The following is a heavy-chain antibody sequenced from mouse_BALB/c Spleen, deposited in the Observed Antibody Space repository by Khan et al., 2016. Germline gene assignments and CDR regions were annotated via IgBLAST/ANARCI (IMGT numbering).Heavy chain of an antibody. CDR1: GYTFTDYW. Sequence: QVQLQQPGAELVMPGASVKMSCKASGYTFTDYWMHWVKQRPGQGLEWIGAIDTSDSYTSYNQKFKGKVTLTVDESSSTAYMQLSSLTSEDSAVYYCARGVILYAMDYWGQGTSVTVSS. CDR3: ARGVILYAMDY. CDR2: IDTSDSYT. J-gene: IGHJ4*01. V-gene: IGHV1-69*01. D-gene: IGHD1-1*01.